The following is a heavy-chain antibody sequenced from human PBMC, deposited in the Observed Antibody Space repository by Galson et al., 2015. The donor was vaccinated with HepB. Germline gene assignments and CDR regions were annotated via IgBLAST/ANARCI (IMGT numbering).Heavy chain of an antibody. CDR2: IAWDGDK. J-gene: IGHJ4*02. CDR1: GFSLSRSGMC. Sequence: PALVKPTQTLTLTCNFSGFSLSRSGMCVGWIRQPPGKALEWLAHIAWDGDKYYSTSLKTRLPISKDNSKNQVVLTMTNMDPVDTARYFCARIHYGSGSYFDHWGQGTLATVSS. V-gene: IGHV2-70*01. CDR3: ARIHYGSGSYFDH. D-gene: IGHD3-10*01.